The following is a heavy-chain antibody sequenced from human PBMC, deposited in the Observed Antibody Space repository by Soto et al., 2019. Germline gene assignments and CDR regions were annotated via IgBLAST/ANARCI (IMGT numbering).Heavy chain of an antibody. CDR1: GGSLSGYY. CDR2: INHSGST. D-gene: IGHD1-1*01. Sequence: SETLSLTCAVYGGSLSGYYWSWIRQPPGKGLEWIGEINHSGSTNYSPSLKSRVTILVDTSKNQFSLKLSSVTAADTAVYYCAREPTVFRYYYYYMDVWGKGTTVTVSS. CDR3: AREPTVFRYYYYYMDV. V-gene: IGHV4-34*01. J-gene: IGHJ6*03.